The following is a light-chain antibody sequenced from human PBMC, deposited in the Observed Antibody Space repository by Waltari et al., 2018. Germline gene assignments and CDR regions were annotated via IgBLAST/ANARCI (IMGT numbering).Light chain of an antibody. J-gene: IGLJ3*02. CDR3: AGWDDRLNGVV. CDR2: INN. CDR1: SSNIGSYI. Sequence: QSVLTQPPSASGTPGQRVTISCSGSSSNIGSYIVNWYQQPPGTAPKLLIYINNQRPSGVPDRFSGSKSGTSASLAISGLQSEDEADYYCAGWDDRLNGVVFGGGTKLTVL. V-gene: IGLV1-44*01.